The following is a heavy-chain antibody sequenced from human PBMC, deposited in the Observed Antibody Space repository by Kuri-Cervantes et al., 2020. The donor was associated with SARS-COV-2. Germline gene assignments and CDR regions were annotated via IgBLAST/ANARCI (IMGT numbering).Heavy chain of an antibody. D-gene: IGHD3-16*01. CDR2: INPKSGGT. CDR3: ARVSLGRHQTTRGSALGACDF. V-gene: IGHV1-2*02. J-gene: IGHJ4*02. CDR1: GYIVTDYY. Sequence: ASVKVSCKTSGYIVTDYYMYWVRQAPGQGLEWMGWINPKSGGTHYAQKFQGRVTMTRDTPTDTACMDLRRLKPEDTAIYYCARVSLGRHQTTRGSALGACDFWGQGTPVTASS.